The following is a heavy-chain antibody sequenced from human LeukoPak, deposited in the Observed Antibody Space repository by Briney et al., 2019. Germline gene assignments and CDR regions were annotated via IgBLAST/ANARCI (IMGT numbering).Heavy chain of an antibody. CDR3: AKEDQRYSSSWYNWFDP. V-gene: IGHV3-74*01. J-gene: IGHJ5*02. Sequence: PGRSLRLSCAASGFTFDDYAMHWVRQVPGKGLVWVSRINSDGSNTNYADSVKGRFTISRDNSKNTLYLQMNSLRAEDTAVYYCAKEDQRYSSSWYNWFDPWGQGTLVTVSS. CDR1: GFTFDDYA. D-gene: IGHD6-13*01. CDR2: INSDGSNT.